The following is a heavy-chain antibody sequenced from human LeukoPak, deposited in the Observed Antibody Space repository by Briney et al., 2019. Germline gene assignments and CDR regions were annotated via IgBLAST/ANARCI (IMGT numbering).Heavy chain of an antibody. J-gene: IGHJ4*02. Sequence: PGGSLRLSCAASGFTFSSYWMSWVRQAPGKGLEWVANIKQDGSEKYYVDSVKGRFTISRDNAKNSLYLQMNSLRAEDTAVYYCARASRGMWFGEFPFDYWGQGTLVTVSS. CDR2: IKQDGSEK. V-gene: IGHV3-7*01. CDR1: GFTFSSYW. CDR3: ARASRGMWFGEFPFDY. D-gene: IGHD3-10*01.